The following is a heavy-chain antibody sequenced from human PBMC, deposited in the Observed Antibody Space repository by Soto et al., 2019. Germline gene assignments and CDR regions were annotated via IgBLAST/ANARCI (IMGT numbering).Heavy chain of an antibody. Sequence: QVQLVQSGAEVKKPGAAVKVSCKASGYTFTGYYMHWVRQAPGQGLEWMGGIIPIFGTANYAQKFRGRVTITADESRSTAYMELSSLRSEDTPVYYCAGGGFGELWCFDPWGQGTLVTVSS. CDR3: AGGGFGELWCFDP. CDR1: GYTFTGYY. V-gene: IGHV1-69*01. J-gene: IGHJ5*02. CDR2: IIPIFGTA. D-gene: IGHD3-10*01.